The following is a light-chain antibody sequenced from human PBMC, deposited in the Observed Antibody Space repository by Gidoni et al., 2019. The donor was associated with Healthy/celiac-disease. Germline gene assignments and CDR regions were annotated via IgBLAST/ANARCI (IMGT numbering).Light chain of an antibody. CDR3: QSADISGSLV. Sequence: SYELTQPPSVSVSPGQTARITCSGDALPKEYAYCYQQKPGQAPVLVLYKDIERPSGITERFSGSSSGTTVTLTISGVQAEDEADYYCQSADISGSLVFGGGTKLTVL. V-gene: IGLV3-25*03. J-gene: IGLJ2*01. CDR1: ALPKEY. CDR2: KDI.